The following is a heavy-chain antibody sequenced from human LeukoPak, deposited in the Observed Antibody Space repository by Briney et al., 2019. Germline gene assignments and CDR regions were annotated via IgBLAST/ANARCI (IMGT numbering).Heavy chain of an antibody. CDR1: GYTFTGYY. CDR2: INPNSGGT. Sequence: ASVKVSCKASGYTFTGYYMHWVRQAPGQGLEWMGWINPNSGGTNYAQKFQGRVTMTRDTSISTAYMELSRLRSDDTAVYYCARAYYDFWSGYWFDYWGQGTLVTVSS. D-gene: IGHD3-3*01. J-gene: IGHJ4*02. CDR3: ARAYYDFWSGYWFDY. V-gene: IGHV1-2*02.